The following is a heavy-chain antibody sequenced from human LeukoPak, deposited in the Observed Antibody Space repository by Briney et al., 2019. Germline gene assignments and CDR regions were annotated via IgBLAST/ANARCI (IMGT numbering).Heavy chain of an antibody. J-gene: IGHJ3*02. Sequence: GGSLILSCAVSGFTFSSYEMNWVRQAPGKGLEWVSYISSSGSTIYYADSVKGRFTISRDNAKNSLYLQMNSLRAEDTAVYYCARSYVAAAGTGAFDIWGQGTMVTVSS. CDR1: GFTFSSYE. V-gene: IGHV3-48*03. D-gene: IGHD6-13*01. CDR2: ISSSGSTI. CDR3: ARSYVAAAGTGAFDI.